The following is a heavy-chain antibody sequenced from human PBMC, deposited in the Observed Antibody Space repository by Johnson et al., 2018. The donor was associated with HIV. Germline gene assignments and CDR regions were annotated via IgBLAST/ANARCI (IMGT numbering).Heavy chain of an antibody. CDR1: GFTFDDYG. CDR2: INCNGGST. V-gene: IGHV3-20*04. D-gene: IGHD3-22*01. CDR3: ARGIVVVTRGPGSDAFDI. J-gene: IGHJ3*02. Sequence: VQLVESGGGVVRPGGSLRLSCAASGFTFDDYGMTWVRQAPGKGLEWVSGINCNGGSTGYVDSVKGRFTISRDNAKNSLYLQMNSLRAEDTALYYCARGIVVVTRGPGSDAFDIWGQGTMVTVSS.